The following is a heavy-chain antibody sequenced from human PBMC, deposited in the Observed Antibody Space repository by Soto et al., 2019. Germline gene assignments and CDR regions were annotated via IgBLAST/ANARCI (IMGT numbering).Heavy chain of an antibody. Sequence: QVQLVQCGAEVKKPGASVKVSCKASGYTCTSYDINWVRQATGQGLEWMVWMNPNSGNTGYAQKFQGRVTMTRNTSISTAYMELSSLRSEDTAVYYCASSAIYCSGGSCYSGQPNCFDPWGQGTLVTVSS. CDR2: MNPNSGNT. CDR1: GYTCTSYD. D-gene: IGHD2-15*01. V-gene: IGHV1-8*01. J-gene: IGHJ5*02. CDR3: ASSAIYCSGGSCYSGQPNCFDP.